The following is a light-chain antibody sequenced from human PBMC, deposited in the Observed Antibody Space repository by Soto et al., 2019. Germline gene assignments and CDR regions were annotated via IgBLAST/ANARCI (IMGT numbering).Light chain of an antibody. V-gene: IGKV1-5*01. CDR3: QQYTSSLIT. J-gene: IGKJ5*01. Sequence: DTPIAQSPSTLSASVGYRVTITCRASQSLNNYLAWYQQKPGKAPKLLIYDASTLERGVPSRFSGSGSGTDFTLTISRLEPEDFTVYYCQQYTSSLITLGQGTRLEI. CDR2: DAS. CDR1: QSLNNY.